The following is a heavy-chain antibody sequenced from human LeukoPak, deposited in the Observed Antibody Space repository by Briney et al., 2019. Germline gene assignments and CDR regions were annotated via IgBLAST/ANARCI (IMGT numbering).Heavy chain of an antibody. D-gene: IGHD3-22*01. CDR1: GGSISSSSYY. V-gene: IGHV4-39*01. CDR3: ARQNPYYSDTTGPY. CDR2: IYYSGST. Sequence: TSETLSLTCTVSGGSISSSSYYWGWLRQPPGKGLEWIGSIYYSGSTYYNPSLKSRVTISVDTSKNQFSLKLSSVTAAYTAVYYCARQNPYYSDTTGPYWGQGTLVTVSS. J-gene: IGHJ4*02.